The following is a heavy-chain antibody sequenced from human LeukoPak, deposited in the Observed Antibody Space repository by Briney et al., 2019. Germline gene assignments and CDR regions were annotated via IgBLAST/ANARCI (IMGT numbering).Heavy chain of an antibody. CDR3: ARDQVPCGGDCYPYYYYGMDV. CDR1: GFTFSSYA. CDR2: IYGGGST. D-gene: IGHD2-21*02. Sequence: PGGSLRLSCAASGFTFSSYAMSWVRQAPGKGLEWVSVIYGGGSTYYADSVKGRFTISRDNSKNTLYLQMNSLRAEDTAVYYCARDQVPCGGDCYPYYYYGMDVWGQGTTVTVSS. V-gene: IGHV3-53*01. J-gene: IGHJ6*02.